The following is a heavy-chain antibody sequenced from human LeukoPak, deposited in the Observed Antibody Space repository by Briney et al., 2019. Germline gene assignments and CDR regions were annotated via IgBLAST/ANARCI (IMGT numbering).Heavy chain of an antibody. Sequence: GGSLRLSCAASGFSFSNWAMSWVRQAPGKGLEWVSGFTRNDETTSYADSVKGRFTISRDNSKNTLYLQMSSLRAEDTAVYYCAKALRSGGQGTLVTVSS. CDR2: FTRNDETT. J-gene: IGHJ4*02. V-gene: IGHV3-23*01. CDR3: AKALRS. CDR1: GFSFSNWA.